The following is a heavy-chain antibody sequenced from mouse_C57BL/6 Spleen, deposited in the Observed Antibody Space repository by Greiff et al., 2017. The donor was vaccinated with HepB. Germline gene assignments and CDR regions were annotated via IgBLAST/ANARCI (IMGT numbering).Heavy chain of an antibody. J-gene: IGHJ2*01. D-gene: IGHD1-1*01. CDR1: GYTFTSYW. V-gene: IGHV1-52*01. CDR2: IDPSDSET. CDR3: ARRHYGSSYFDC. Sequence: QVQLQQPGAELVRPGSSVKLSCKASGYTFTSYWMHWVKQRPIQGLEWIGNIDPSDSETHYNQKFKDKATLTVDKSSSTAYMQLSSLTSEDSAVYYCARRHYGSSYFDCWGQGTPLTVSS.